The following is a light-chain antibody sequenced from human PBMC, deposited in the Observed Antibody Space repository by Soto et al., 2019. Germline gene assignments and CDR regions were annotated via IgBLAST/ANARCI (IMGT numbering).Light chain of an antibody. J-gene: IGKJ5*01. V-gene: IGKV3-15*01. Sequence: EVVVTQSPATLSVSPGERATLSCRASQSVSSNLAWYQQKPGQAPRLLIYGASTRATGIPARFSGSGSGTEFTLTISSLQSEDFAVYYCHQYDNWPKTFGQGKRLEI. CDR3: HQYDNWPKT. CDR1: QSVSSN. CDR2: GAS.